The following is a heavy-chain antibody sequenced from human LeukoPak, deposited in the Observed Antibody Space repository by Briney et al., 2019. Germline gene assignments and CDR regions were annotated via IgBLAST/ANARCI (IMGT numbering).Heavy chain of an antibody. CDR1: GGSISSYY. CDR3: ARDLGSGWYYAFDI. Sequence: SETLSLTCSVSGGSISSYYWSWIRQPAGKGLEWIGRIFTRGTTTYNPSLKSRVTISVDTSNNQFSLKLNSVTAADTAVYYCARDLGSGWYYAFDIWGQGTLVTVSS. CDR2: IFTRGTT. D-gene: IGHD6-19*01. J-gene: IGHJ4*02. V-gene: IGHV4-4*07.